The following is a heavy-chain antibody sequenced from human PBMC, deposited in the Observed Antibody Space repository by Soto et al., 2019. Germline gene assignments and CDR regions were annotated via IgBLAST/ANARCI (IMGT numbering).Heavy chain of an antibody. D-gene: IGHD3-3*01. CDR1: GGYISSGDYY. Sequence: QVQLQESGPGLVKPSQTLSLTCTVSGGYISSGDYYWSWIRQHPGKGLEWIGYIYYRGSTYYNPSLQSRVTISVDTSKNQFSLKLSSVTAADTAVYYCARWWSGSRQGFDPWCQGTLVTISS. CDR3: ARWWSGSRQGFDP. CDR2: IYYRGST. V-gene: IGHV4-31*03. J-gene: IGHJ5*02.